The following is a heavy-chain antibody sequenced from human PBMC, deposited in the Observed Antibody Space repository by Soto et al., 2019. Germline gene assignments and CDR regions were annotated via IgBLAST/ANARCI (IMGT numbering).Heavy chain of an antibody. CDR2: IIPIFGTT. J-gene: IGHJ4*02. CDR1: GGTFSTYA. V-gene: IGHV1-69*01. Sequence: QVQLVQSGAEVKKPGSSVKVSCKASGGTFSTYAITWVRQAPGQGLEWLGGIIPIFGTTDYARKFQGRVTITAAESTSTVFIELSSLISEDTAVYYCARGVGAYYFDYWGQGTLVTVSS. D-gene: IGHD1-26*01. CDR3: ARGVGAYYFDY.